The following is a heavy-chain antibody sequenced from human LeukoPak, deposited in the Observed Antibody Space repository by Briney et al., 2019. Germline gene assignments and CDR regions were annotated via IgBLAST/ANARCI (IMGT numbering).Heavy chain of an antibody. CDR3: ARNDYDSSGYYSTY. Sequence: SETLSLTCTVSRVSISSGSYYWSWIRQPAGKVLEWIGRIYTSGSTNYNPSLKSRVTISVDTSKNQFSLKLSSVTAADPAVNYCARNDYDSSGYYSTYWGQGNLVTVSS. V-gene: IGHV4-61*02. D-gene: IGHD3-22*01. CDR1: RVSISSGSYY. J-gene: IGHJ4*02. CDR2: IYTSGST.